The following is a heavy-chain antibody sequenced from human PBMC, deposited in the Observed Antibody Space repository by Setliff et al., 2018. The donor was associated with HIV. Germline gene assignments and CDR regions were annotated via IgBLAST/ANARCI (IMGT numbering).Heavy chain of an antibody. J-gene: IGHJ4*02. V-gene: IGHV1-18*04. CDR3: ARGEPTILIEPAAFFDY. CDR1: GNTFTKYY. Sequence: ASVKVSCKASGNTFTKYYMHWVRQAPGQGLEWMGWISGYNGDTNYAQKLQGRVTMTTDTSTNTAYMELGSLRSDDTAVYYCARGEPTILIEPAAFFDYWGQGTLVTVSS. CDR2: ISGYNGDT. D-gene: IGHD2-2*01.